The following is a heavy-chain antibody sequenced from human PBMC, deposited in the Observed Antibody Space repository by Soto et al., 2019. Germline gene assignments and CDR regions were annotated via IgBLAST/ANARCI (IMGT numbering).Heavy chain of an antibody. J-gene: IGHJ4*02. D-gene: IGHD6-13*01. CDR2: ISAHNGNT. CDR1: GYTFISFG. Sequence: ASVKVSCKASGYTFISFGISWVRQAPGQGLEWMGWISAHNGNTNYAQKFQGRVTMTTETSTTTAYMELRSLRSDDTAVYYCAKFSAAAGIFDYWGQGTLVTVSS. CDR3: AKFSAAAGIFDY. V-gene: IGHV1-18*01.